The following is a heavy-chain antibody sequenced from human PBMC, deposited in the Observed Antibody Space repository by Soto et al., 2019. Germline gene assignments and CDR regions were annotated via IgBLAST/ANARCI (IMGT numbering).Heavy chain of an antibody. J-gene: IGHJ6*03. CDR2: INHSGST. CDR3: ANRSGGTLGYYMDV. D-gene: IGHD2-15*01. V-gene: IGHV4-34*01. Sequence: PSETLALTRAGHGGSFSGYYCSWIRQPPGKGLEWIGEINHSGSTNYNPSLKSRVTISVDTSKNQFSLKLSSVTAADTAVYYCANRSGGTLGYYMDVWGKGTTVT. CDR1: GGSFSGYY.